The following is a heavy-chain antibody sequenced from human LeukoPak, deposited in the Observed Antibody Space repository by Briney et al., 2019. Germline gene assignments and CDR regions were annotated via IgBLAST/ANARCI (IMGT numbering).Heavy chain of an antibody. D-gene: IGHD6-19*01. CDR2: INSDGSST. CDR3: ARDSSTSNYYFGMGV. CDR1: GFTFSSYW. V-gene: IGHV3-74*01. J-gene: IGHJ6*02. Sequence: PGGSLRLSCAASGFTFSSYWMHWVRQAPGKGLVWVSRINSDGSSTSYADSVKGRFTISRDNAKNTLYLQMNSLRADDTAVYYCARDSSTSNYYFGMGVWGQGTTVTVSS.